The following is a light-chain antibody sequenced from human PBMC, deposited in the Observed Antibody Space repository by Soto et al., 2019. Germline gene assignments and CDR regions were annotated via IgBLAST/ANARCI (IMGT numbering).Light chain of an antibody. CDR1: QTISSW. V-gene: IGKV1-5*03. CDR2: KAS. CDR3: QQYNNWPPSWT. J-gene: IGKJ1*01. Sequence: DIQMTQSPSTLSGSVGDRVTITCRASQTISSWLAWYQQKPGKAPKLLIYKASTLKRGVPSRFSGSGSGTEFTLTISSLQSEDFAVYYCQQYNNWPPSWTFGQGTKVDIK.